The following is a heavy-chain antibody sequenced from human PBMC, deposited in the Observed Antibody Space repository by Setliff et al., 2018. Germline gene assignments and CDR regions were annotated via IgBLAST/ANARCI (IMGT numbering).Heavy chain of an antibody. V-gene: IGHV1-18*01. CDR2: IIPYLGIA. CDR1: GDTFSKYG. D-gene: IGHD3-22*01. J-gene: IGHJ4*02. Sequence: ASVKVSCKASGDTFSKYGISWVRLAPGQGPEWMGGIIPYLGIANYAQKFQGRVTLTTDTSTSTAYMELRSLTSDDSAFYYCARHPPPPNYFDIGALDSWGQGTLVTVSS. CDR3: ARHPPPPNYFDIGALDS.